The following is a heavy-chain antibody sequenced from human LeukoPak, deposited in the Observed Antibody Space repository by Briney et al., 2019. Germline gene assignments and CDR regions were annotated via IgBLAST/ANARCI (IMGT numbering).Heavy chain of an antibody. J-gene: IGHJ4*02. Sequence: SETLSLTCTVSGGSISSYYWSWIRQPPGKGLEWIGYIYYSGSTNYNPSLKSRVTISVDTSKNQFSLKLSSVTAADTAVYYCARAARLYCGGDCYGLDYWGQGPLVTVSS. V-gene: IGHV4-59*12. CDR2: IYYSGST. D-gene: IGHD2-21*02. CDR3: ARAARLYCGGDCYGLDY. CDR1: GGSISSYY.